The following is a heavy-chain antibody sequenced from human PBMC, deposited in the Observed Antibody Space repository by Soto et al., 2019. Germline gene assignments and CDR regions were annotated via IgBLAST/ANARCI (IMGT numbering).Heavy chain of an antibody. D-gene: IGHD1-7*01. CDR1: GCSFTSYW. CDR3: AREDHRYNWNYARYGMDV. V-gene: IGHV5-51*01. CDR2: IYPGDSDT. J-gene: IGHJ6*02. Sequence: PGESLKISCKGSGCSFTSYWIGWVRQMPGKGLEWMGIIYPGDSDTRYSPSFQGQVTISADKSISTAYLQWSSLKASDTAMYYCAREDHRYNWNYARYGMDVWGQGTTVTVSS.